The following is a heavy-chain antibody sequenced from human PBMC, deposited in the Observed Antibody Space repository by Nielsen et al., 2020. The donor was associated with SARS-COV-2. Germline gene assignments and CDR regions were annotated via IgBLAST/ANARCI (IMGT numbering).Heavy chain of an antibody. CDR2: INHSGST. CDR3: SSSRSDILTYYYGMDV. Sequence: SETLSLTCAVYGGSFSGYYWSWIRQPPGKGLEWIGEINHSGSTYYNPSLKSRVTISADTSKNQFSLKLSSVTAADTAVYYCSSSRSDILTYYYGMDVWGQGTTITVSS. J-gene: IGHJ6*02. V-gene: IGHV4-34*09. CDR1: GGSFSGYY. D-gene: IGHD3-9*01.